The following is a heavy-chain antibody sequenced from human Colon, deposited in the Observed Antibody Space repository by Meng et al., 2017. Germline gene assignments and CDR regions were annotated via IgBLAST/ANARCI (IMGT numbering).Heavy chain of an antibody. J-gene: IGHJ4*02. V-gene: IGHV4-34*01. CDR2: ISHTGDT. CDR3: ARGPHSAWPLLAY. Sequence: QVQLQQWGAGLLKPSETLSLTGAVYGGSFSGYYWTWVRQPPGKGLEWIGEISHTGDTSYNPSLSSRVTISRDTSKNQFSPSLTSVTAADTAVYYCARGPHSAWPLLAYWGQGTLVTVSS. CDR1: GGSFSGYY. D-gene: IGHD1-26*01.